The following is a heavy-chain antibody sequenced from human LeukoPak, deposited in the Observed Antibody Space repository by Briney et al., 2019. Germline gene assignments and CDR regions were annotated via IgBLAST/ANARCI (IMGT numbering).Heavy chain of an antibody. D-gene: IGHD4-17*01. CDR1: GFTFSSYG. CDR2: ISYDGSNK. CDR3: AKSLGSSHGDYYFDY. Sequence: GGSLRLSCAASGFTFSSYGMHWVRQAPGKGLEWVAVISYDGSNKYYADSVKGRFTISRDNSKNTLYLQMNSLRAEDTAVYYCAKSLGSSHGDYYFDYWGQGTLVTVSS. V-gene: IGHV3-30*18. J-gene: IGHJ4*02.